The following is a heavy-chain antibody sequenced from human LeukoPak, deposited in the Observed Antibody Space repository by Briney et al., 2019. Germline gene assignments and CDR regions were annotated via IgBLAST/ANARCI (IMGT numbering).Heavy chain of an antibody. D-gene: IGHD5-12*01. V-gene: IGHV3-15*01. CDR2: IKSQTDGGTV. J-gene: IGHJ4*02. Sequence: VGSLRLSCVASGFTFTNAWMTWVRQAPGKGLEWVGRIKSQTDGGTVDYAAPVKGRFAISRDDSANTLYLQLNSLKTEDTAVYYCAKYQGYADYWGQGTLVTVSS. CDR3: AKYQGYADY. CDR1: GFTFTNAW.